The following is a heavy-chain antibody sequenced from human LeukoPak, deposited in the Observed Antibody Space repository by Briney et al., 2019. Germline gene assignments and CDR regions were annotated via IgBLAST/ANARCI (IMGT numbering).Heavy chain of an antibody. J-gene: IGHJ4*02. CDR2: ISFDGSNE. CDR1: GVTFSSHA. Sequence: GGSLRLSCAASGVTFSSHAMHWVRQAPGKGLERVAVISFDGSNEYYTDSVKGRFTISRDNSKNTLYLQMNSLRAEDTAVYYCARELLGIAYWGQGTLVTVSS. D-gene: IGHD7-27*01. CDR3: ARELLGIAY. V-gene: IGHV3-30*14.